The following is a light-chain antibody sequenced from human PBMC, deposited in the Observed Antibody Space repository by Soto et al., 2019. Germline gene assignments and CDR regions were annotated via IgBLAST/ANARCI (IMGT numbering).Light chain of an antibody. CDR1: QSVSSSY. CDR2: GAS. Sequence: EIVLTQSPGTLSLSPGERATLSCRASQSVSSSYLAWYQQKPGQAPRLLIYGASSRATGIPERFSGSGSGTDFTLTISRLEPQDFAVYYCHQYGSSPRFTFGQGTKLEIK. V-gene: IGKV3-20*01. J-gene: IGKJ2*01. CDR3: HQYGSSPRFT.